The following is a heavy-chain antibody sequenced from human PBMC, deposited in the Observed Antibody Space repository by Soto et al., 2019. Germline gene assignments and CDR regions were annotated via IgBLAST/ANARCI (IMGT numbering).Heavy chain of an antibody. V-gene: IGHV3-23*01. Sequence: PGGSLRLSCAASGFTFSSFGMNWFRQAPGKGLEWVSVISDSGDTTFHADSVKGRFTISRDNSKNILYLQMDSLRAEDTAVYYCAKAARTTTLYNFDFWGQGTLVTVPQ. CDR2: ISDSGDTT. CDR1: GFTFSSFG. CDR3: AKAARTTTLYNFDF. J-gene: IGHJ4*02. D-gene: IGHD1-1*01.